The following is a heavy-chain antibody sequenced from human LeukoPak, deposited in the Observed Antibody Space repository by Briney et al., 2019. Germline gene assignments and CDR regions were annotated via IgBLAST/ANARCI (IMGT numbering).Heavy chain of an antibody. Sequence: GGSLRLSCATSGFTFSWSWMSWIRQAPGKGLDWVANINPDGSETNYMDSVKGRFTIARDNAMNSLYLQMNSLSAEDTSLYYCVRGGGSGNHFASWGQGALVTVSS. CDR2: INPDGSET. V-gene: IGHV3-7*01. CDR3: VRGGGSGNHFAS. J-gene: IGHJ4*02. D-gene: IGHD6-19*01. CDR1: GFTFSWSW.